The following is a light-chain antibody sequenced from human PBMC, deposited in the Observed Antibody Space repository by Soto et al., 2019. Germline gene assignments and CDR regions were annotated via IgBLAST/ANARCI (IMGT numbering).Light chain of an antibody. Sequence: EIVLTQSPATLSSSPGERATLSCRASQSLNGYLAWFQQKPGQAPRLLIYDASNRATGIPARFSGSGSGTDFTLTISSLEPEDFAVYYCQQRSNWPTWAFGQGTKVDIK. CDR2: DAS. CDR3: QQRSNWPTWA. V-gene: IGKV3-11*01. CDR1: QSLNGY. J-gene: IGKJ1*01.